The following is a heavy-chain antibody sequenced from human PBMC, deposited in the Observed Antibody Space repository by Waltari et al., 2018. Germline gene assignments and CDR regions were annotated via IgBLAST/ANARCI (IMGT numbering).Heavy chain of an antibody. CDR3: ARDSSSWYGNWFDP. CDR2: INHSGST. D-gene: IGHD6-13*01. Sequence: QVQLQQWGAGLLQPSETLSLTCPVYDGSFSGSYWSWIRQPPGKGLEWIGEINHSGSTNYNPSLKSRVTISVDTSKNQFSLKLSSVTAADTAVYYCARDSSSWYGNWFDPWGQGTLVTVSS. CDR1: DGSFSGSY. V-gene: IGHV4-34*01. J-gene: IGHJ5*02.